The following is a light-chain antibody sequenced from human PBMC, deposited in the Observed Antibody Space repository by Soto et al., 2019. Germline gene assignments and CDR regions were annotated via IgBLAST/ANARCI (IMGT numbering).Light chain of an antibody. CDR1: SSNIGSNY. Sequence: QSVLTQPPSASGTPGQRVTISCSGSSSNIGSNYVYWYQQLPGTAPKLLIYRNNQRPSGVPDRFSGSKSGTSAPLAISGRRSEDEADYYCAAWDDSLSGLFGGGTKLTVL. V-gene: IGLV1-47*01. J-gene: IGLJ2*01. CDR3: AAWDDSLSGL. CDR2: RNN.